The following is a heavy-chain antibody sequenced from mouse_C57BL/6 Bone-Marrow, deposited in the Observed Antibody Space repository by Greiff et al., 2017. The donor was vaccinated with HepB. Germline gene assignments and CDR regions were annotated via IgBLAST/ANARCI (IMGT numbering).Heavy chain of an antibody. D-gene: IGHD1-1*01. J-gene: IGHJ1*03. V-gene: IGHV5-17*01. CDR3: APYYYGSSLYWYFDV. CDR2: ISSGSSTI. Sequence: EVKVEESGGGLVKPGGSLKLSCAASGFTFSDYGMHWVRQAPEKGLEWVAYISSGSSTIYYADTVKGRFTISRDNAKNTLFLQMTSLRSEDTAMYYCAPYYYGSSLYWYFDVWGTGTTVTVSS. CDR1: GFTFSDYG.